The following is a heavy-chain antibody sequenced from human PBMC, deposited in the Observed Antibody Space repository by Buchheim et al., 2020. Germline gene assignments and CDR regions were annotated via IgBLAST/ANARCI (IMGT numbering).Heavy chain of an antibody. CDR1: GFTFSDYY. V-gene: IGHV3-11*06. Sequence: QVQLVESGGGLVKPGGSLRLSCAASGFTFSDYYMNWIRQAPGKGLEWVSYINSSSSYTNYADSVKGRFTISRDNAKNSLYLQMNSLRAEDTAVYYCAREMSWNYGLNYYYGMDVWGKGTT. CDR2: INSSSSYT. J-gene: IGHJ6*04. D-gene: IGHD1-7*01. CDR3: AREMSWNYGLNYYYGMDV.